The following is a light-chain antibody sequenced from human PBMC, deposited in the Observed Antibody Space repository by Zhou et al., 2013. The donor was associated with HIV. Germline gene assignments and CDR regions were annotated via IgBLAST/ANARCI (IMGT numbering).Light chain of an antibody. Sequence: DIQMTQSPSTLSASVGDTVTITCRASQSIDSWLAWYQQKPGKAPNLLIYKASSLESGVPSRFSGSRSGTEFTLTITSLQPDDFATYYCQQYSTYSITFGQGTRLDIK. CDR1: QSIDSW. J-gene: IGKJ5*01. CDR3: QQYSTYSIT. V-gene: IGKV1-5*03. CDR2: KAS.